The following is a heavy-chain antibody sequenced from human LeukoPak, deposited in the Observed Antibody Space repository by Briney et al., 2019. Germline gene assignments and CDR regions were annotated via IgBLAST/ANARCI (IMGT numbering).Heavy chain of an antibody. CDR2: IIPIFGTA. CDR1: GGTFSSYA. Sequence: VASVKVSCKASGGTFSSYAISWVRQAPGQGLEWMGGIIPIFGTADYAQKFQGRVTITADESTSTAYMELSSLRSENTAVYYCARARSGNSYGYRPSEGSTSFDYWGQGTLVTVSS. V-gene: IGHV1-69*01. D-gene: IGHD5-18*01. J-gene: IGHJ4*02. CDR3: ARARSGNSYGYRPSEGSTSFDY.